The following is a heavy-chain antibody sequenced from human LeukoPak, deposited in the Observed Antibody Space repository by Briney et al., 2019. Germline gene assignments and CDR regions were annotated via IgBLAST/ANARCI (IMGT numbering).Heavy chain of an antibody. CDR2: IKHDASEK. J-gene: IGHJ4*02. CDR1: GFTFSSYW. D-gene: IGHD5-12*01. CDR3: ARGRGSTGYDLYDY. Sequence: GGSLRLSCAASGFTFSSYWMAWVRQTPGKGLEWVANIKHDASEKYCADSVKGRFTISRDNAQNSFYLQMNSLRAEDTAVYYCARGRGSTGYDLYDYWGQGTLVTVSS. V-gene: IGHV3-7*01.